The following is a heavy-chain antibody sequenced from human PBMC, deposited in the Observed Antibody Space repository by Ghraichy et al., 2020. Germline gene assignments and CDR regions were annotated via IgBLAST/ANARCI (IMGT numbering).Heavy chain of an antibody. V-gene: IGHV3-30*18. CDR2: ISYDGSKK. J-gene: IGHJ4*02. CDR3: AKDRLPAAALYYFDY. D-gene: IGHD6-13*01. CDR1: GFTFSNYG. Sequence: GASLNISCAASGFTFSNYGIHWVRQAPGKGLNWVAFISYDGSKKYYADSVKGRFTISRDNSKNTLYLQMNSLRAEDTAVYYCAKDRLPAAALYYFDYWGQGTLVTVSS.